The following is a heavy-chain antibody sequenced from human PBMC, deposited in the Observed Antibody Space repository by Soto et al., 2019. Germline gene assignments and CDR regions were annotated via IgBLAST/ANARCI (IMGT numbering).Heavy chain of an antibody. D-gene: IGHD3-10*01. CDR2: IYPGDSDT. CDR3: ARDTYYYGSGSDDAFDI. CDR1: GYSFTSYW. Sequence: GESLKISCKGSGYSFTSYWIGWVRQMPGKGLEWMGIIYPGDSDTRYSPSFQGQATISADKSISTAYLQWSSLKASDTAMYYCARDTYYYGSGSDDAFDIWGQGTMVTVSS. V-gene: IGHV5-51*01. J-gene: IGHJ3*02.